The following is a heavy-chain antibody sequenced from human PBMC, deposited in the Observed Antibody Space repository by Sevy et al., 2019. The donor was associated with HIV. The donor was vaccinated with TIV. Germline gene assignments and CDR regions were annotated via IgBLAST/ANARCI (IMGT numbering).Heavy chain of an antibody. Sequence: GGSLRLSCAASGFTFSSYGMHWVRQAPGKGLEWVAVISYDGSNKYYADSVKGRFTISRDNSKNTLYLQMNSLRAEDKAVYYGAKADREDCSGGSCYSRRGGNFDYWGQGTLVTVSS. J-gene: IGHJ4*02. V-gene: IGHV3-30*18. CDR1: GFTFSSYG. CDR2: ISYDGSNK. D-gene: IGHD2-15*01. CDR3: AKADREDCSGGSCYSRRGGNFDY.